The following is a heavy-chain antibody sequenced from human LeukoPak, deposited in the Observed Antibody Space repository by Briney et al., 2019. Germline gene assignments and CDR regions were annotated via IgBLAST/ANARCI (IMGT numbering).Heavy chain of an antibody. Sequence: GGSLRLSCAASGFTFSSYSMNWVRQAPGKGLEWVSSISSSSSYIYYADSVKGRFTISRDNAKNSLYLQMSSLRAEDTAVYYCARDSQGTSGYYYMDVWGKGTTVTVSS. CDR1: GFTFSSYS. V-gene: IGHV3-21*01. CDR2: ISSSSSYI. D-gene: IGHD2-2*01. J-gene: IGHJ6*03. CDR3: ARDSQGTSGYYYMDV.